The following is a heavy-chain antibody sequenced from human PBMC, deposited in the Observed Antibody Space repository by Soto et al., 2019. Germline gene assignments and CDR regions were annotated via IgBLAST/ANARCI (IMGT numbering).Heavy chain of an antibody. V-gene: IGHV1-69*13. Sequence: SVKVSCKDSGGTFGTYGISWVRQAAGQGLEWMGGIVHFYGTPDYAEHLQGRVTITADETTSTAYMEQSSLRAGDTAVYYCARDNQAAMSTDYYGAMDVWGQGTTVTVSS. J-gene: IGHJ6*02. CDR3: ARDNQAAMSTDYYGAMDV. CDR1: GGTFGTYG. D-gene: IGHD5-18*01. CDR2: IVHFYGTP.